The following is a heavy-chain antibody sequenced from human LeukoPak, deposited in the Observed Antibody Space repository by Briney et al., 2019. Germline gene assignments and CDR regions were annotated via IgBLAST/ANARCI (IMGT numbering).Heavy chain of an antibody. J-gene: IGHJ4*02. Sequence: GGSLRLSCSASGFTFSSYAIHWVRQAPGKGLEYVSGISSNGGSTYNANSVKGRITISRDNSKNTVDLQMSSLRAEDTAAYYCVKRTGLYFDYWGQGTLVTVSS. CDR1: GFTFSSYA. V-gene: IGHV3-64D*09. D-gene: IGHD7-27*01. CDR3: VKRTGLYFDY. CDR2: ISSNGGST.